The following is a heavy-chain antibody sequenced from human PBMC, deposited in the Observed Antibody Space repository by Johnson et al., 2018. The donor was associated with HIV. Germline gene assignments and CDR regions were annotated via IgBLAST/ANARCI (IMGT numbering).Heavy chain of an antibody. CDR2: IYSGGYT. D-gene: IGHD1-26*01. CDR3: ARAYSYGALDI. V-gene: IGHV3-66*01. CDR1: GFTFSNAW. J-gene: IGHJ3*02. Sequence: VQLVESGGGVVQPGRSLRLSCAASGFTFSNAWMSWVRQAPGKGLEWVSVIYSGGYTYYADSVKGRFTISRDTSKNTLYLQMKSLRAEDTALYYCARAYSYGALDIWGQGTMVTVSS.